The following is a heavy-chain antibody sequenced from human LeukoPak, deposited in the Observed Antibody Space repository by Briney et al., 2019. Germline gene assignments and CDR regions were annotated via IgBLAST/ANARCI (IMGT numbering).Heavy chain of an antibody. Sequence: GASVKVSCKVSGYTLTDLSMHWVRQAPGKGLGWVGSSALEDGETIYAQKFQGRVTMTEDTSTDTAYMEVSSLRSDDTAVYFCATAYGGNLVDFWGQGTLATVSS. D-gene: IGHD1-26*01. CDR3: ATAYGGNLVDF. CDR1: GYTLTDLS. V-gene: IGHV1-24*01. CDR2: SALEDGET. J-gene: IGHJ4*02.